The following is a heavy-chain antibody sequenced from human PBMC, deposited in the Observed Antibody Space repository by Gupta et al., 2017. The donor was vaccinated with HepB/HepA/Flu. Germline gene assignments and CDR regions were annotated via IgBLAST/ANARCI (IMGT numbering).Heavy chain of an antibody. CDR2: ITSGGGST. CDR1: GFRFSSFA. J-gene: IGHJ4*02. Sequence: EVQLLESWGTWVQPGGSLRLSCAASGFRFSSFAMSWVRQTPWKGLEWVSGITSGGGSTYYADSVKGRFTISRDNSKNTLFLQMNSLRVEDTALYYCVKDVEVGSPWYYFDYWGQGTQVTVSS. V-gene: IGHV3-23*01. D-gene: IGHD3-16*01. CDR3: VKDVEVGSPWYYFDY.